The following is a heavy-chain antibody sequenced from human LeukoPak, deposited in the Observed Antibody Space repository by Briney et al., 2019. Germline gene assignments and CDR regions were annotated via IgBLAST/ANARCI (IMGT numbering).Heavy chain of an antibody. CDR2: MNPNSGNT. V-gene: IGHV1-8*01. CDR1: VYTFTSYD. Sequence: GASVKVSCKACVYTFTSYDINCVRQATGQGLEWMGWMNPNSGNTGYAQKFQGRVTMTRNTSISTAYMELSSMRSEDTAVYYCARAQPKAAVVVTAIYWFDPWGQGTLVTVSS. CDR3: ARAQPKAAVVVTAIYWFDP. J-gene: IGHJ5*02. D-gene: IGHD2-21*02.